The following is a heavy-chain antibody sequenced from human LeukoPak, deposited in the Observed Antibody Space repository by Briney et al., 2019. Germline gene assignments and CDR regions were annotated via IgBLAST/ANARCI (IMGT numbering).Heavy chain of an antibody. Sequence: ASVKVSCKASGYTFNSYGIIWVRQAPGQGLEWMGWISTYDGNANYPQKLQGRVTMTTDTSTNTAYMELRSLRSDDTAVYYCARTLPRTITMVLVPNALDIWGQGTMVTVSS. D-gene: IGHD3-22*01. CDR1: GYTFNSYG. CDR3: ARTLPRTITMVLVPNALDI. J-gene: IGHJ3*02. CDR2: ISTYDGNA. V-gene: IGHV1-18*01.